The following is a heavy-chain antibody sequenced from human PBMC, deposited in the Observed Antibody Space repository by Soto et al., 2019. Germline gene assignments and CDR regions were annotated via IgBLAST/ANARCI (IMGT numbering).Heavy chain of an antibody. D-gene: IGHD3-16*01. CDR1: GYSFTRYG. CDR3: AMVDVYVTPSPQDV. V-gene: IGHV1-18*01. CDR2: INAYNGNT. J-gene: IGHJ4*01. Sequence: VASVKVSCKASGYSFTRYGIGWARQAPGQGLEWMGWINAYNGNTNYAQNLQGRLTLTTDTSTTTAYMELRSLRSNDTAIYYCAMVDVYVTPSPQDVWGQGTLVTVSS.